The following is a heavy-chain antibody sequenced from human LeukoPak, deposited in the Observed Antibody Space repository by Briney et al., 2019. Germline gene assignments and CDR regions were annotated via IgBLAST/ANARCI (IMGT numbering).Heavy chain of an antibody. Sequence: GGSLRLSCAASGFTFSSYGMHWVRQAPGKGLEWVAVIWYDGSNKYYADSVKGRFTISRDNSKNTLYLQMNSLRAEDTAVYYCAKDRGLYYDSSGYGHYVFDYWGQGTLVTVSS. CDR1: GFTFSSYG. J-gene: IGHJ4*02. V-gene: IGHV3-30*02. CDR3: AKDRGLYYDSSGYGHYVFDY. D-gene: IGHD3-22*01. CDR2: IWYDGSNK.